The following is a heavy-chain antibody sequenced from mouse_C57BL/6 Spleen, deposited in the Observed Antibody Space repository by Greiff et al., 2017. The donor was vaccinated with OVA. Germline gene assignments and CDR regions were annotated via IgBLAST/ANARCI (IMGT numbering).Heavy chain of an antibody. V-gene: IGHV7-3*01. D-gene: IGHD2-4*01. J-gene: IGHJ3*01. CDR3: ARYDYDGPWFAD. CDR1: GFTFTDYY. CDR2: IRNKANGYTT. Sequence: DVKLVESGGGLVQPGGSLSLSCAASGFTFTDYYMSWVRQPPGKALEWLGFIRNKANGYTTEYSASVKGRFTISRDNSQIILYLQMNALRAEDSATYYCARYDYDGPWFADWGQGTLVTVSA.